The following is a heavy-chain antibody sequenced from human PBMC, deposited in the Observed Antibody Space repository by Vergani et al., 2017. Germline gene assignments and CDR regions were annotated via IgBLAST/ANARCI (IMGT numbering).Heavy chain of an antibody. D-gene: IGHD3-22*01. J-gene: IGHJ4*02. CDR2: ISSSSSYK. V-gene: IGHV3-21*01. Sequence: VRLVESGGGVVQPGRSLRLSCAASGFSFTSYGMHWVRQPPGKGLEWVSSISSSSSYKYYADSVKGRFTISRDNAKNSLYLQMNSLRAEDTAVYYCARDLFYYDSSGYYSGFFDYWGQGTLVTVSS. CDR1: GFSFTSYG. CDR3: ARDLFYYDSSGYYSGFFDY.